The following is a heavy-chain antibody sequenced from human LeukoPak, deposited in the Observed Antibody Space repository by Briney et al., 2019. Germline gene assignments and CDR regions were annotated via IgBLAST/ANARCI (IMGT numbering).Heavy chain of an antibody. Sequence: ASVKVSCKASGYTFTSYDTNWVRQATGQGLEWMGWMNPNSGNTGYAQKFQGRVTMTRNTSISTAYMELSSLRSEDTAVYYCARGEYSYGLSYYYYMDVWGKGTTVTISS. V-gene: IGHV1-8*01. CDR2: MNPNSGNT. J-gene: IGHJ6*03. CDR1: GYTFTSYD. CDR3: ARGEYSYGLSYYYYMDV. D-gene: IGHD5-18*01.